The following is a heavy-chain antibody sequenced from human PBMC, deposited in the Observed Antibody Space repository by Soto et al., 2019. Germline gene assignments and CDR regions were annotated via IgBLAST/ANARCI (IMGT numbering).Heavy chain of an antibody. CDR1: GYTFTSYY. CDR3: ARDYDYVWGSYRYIVY. D-gene: IGHD3-16*02. J-gene: IGHJ4*02. CDR2: INPSGGST. Sequence: QVQLVQSGAEVKKPGASVKVSCKASGYTFTSYYMHWVRQAPGQGLEWMGIINPSGGSTSYAQKFQGRVTMTRDTSTSTVYMELSSLRSEDTAVYYCARDYDYVWGSYRYIVYWGQGTLVTVSS. V-gene: IGHV1-46*01.